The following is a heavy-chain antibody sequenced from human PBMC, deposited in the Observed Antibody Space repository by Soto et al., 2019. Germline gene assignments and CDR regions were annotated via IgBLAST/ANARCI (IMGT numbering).Heavy chain of an antibody. Sequence: QVQLVQSGAEVKKPGASVKVSCKVSGYTLSELSMHWVRQAPGKGLEWMGGFDPEDGETLYAQKFQGRVSMTEDTSTDTAYMELSRLTSEDTAVYYCTTGQRPLRFLEWLSRYYFDFWGQGTLVTVSS. D-gene: IGHD3-3*01. J-gene: IGHJ4*02. CDR1: GYTLSELS. CDR3: TTGQRPLRFLEWLSRYYFDF. V-gene: IGHV1-24*01. CDR2: FDPEDGET.